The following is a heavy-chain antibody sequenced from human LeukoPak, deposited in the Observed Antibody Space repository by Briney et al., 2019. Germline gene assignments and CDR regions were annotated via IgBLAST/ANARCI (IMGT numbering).Heavy chain of an antibody. J-gene: IGHJ4*02. CDR2: IYHSGST. V-gene: IGHV4-38-2*01. CDR3: ARHRDYSSSDY. D-gene: IGHD6-6*01. CDR1: GYSISSGYY. Sequence: PSEALSLTCAVSGYSISSGYYWGWIRQPPGKGLEWIGSIYHSGSTYYNPSLKSRVTISVDTSKNQFSLKLSSVTAADSAVSYCARHRDYSSSDYWGQGTLVTVSS.